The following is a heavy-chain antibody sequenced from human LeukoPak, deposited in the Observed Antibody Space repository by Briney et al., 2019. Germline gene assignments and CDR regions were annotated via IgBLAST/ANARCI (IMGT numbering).Heavy chain of an antibody. CDR2: IYYSGST. CDR1: SGSISNNTFY. J-gene: IGHJ4*02. D-gene: IGHD1-26*01. CDR3: ARRSDSGSDDGEDYFDH. Sequence: SETLSLTCTVSSGSISNNTFYWGWIRQPPGKGLEWIGSIYYSGSTYYNPSLKSRVTLAVDTSKNQFSLKMSSVTAADTAVYYCARRSDSGSDDGEDYFDHWGQGTLVTVSS. V-gene: IGHV4-39*01.